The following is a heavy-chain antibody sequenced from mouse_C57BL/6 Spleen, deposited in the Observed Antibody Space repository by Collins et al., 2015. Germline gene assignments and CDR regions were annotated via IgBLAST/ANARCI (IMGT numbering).Heavy chain of an antibody. J-gene: IGHJ4*01. CDR1: GYTFTGYW. D-gene: IGHD1-1*01. CDR2: FYLEVVVL. Sequence: QVQLQQSGAELMKPGASVKLSCKATGYTFTGYWIEWVKGRGLDMALSGLERFYLEVVVLTTMRSSRARPHSLQIHPPTQPTMQLSSLTTEDSAIYYCARRYLLYAMDYWGQGTSVTVSS. V-gene: IGHV1-9*01. CDR3: ARRYLLYAMDY.